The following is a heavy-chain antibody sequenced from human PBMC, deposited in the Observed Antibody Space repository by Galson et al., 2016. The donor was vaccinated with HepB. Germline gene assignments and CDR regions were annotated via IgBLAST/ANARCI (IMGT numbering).Heavy chain of an antibody. CDR1: GFTFSTYV. CDR2: ISGDGHST. CDR3: AKDRDHFGDYVFDY. J-gene: IGHJ4*02. D-gene: IGHD4-17*01. Sequence: SLRLSCAASGFTFSTYVMSWVRQAPGKGLEWVSGISGDGHSTYYADSVKGRFTISRDNSKNTLYLQMNSLRADDTALYYCAKDRDHFGDYVFDYWGQGILVTVSS. V-gene: IGHV3-23*01.